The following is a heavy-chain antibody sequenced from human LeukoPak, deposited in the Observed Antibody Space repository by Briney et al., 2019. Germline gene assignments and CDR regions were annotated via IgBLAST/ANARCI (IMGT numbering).Heavy chain of an antibody. Sequence: GGSLRLSCAASGFTFSSYAMSWVRQAPGKGLEWVSAISGSGGSTYYADSVKGRFTISRDNSKNTLYLQMNSLRAEDTAEYYCASVDYDFWSGVFDYWGQGTLVTVSS. CDR2: ISGSGGST. CDR1: GFTFSSYA. J-gene: IGHJ4*02. D-gene: IGHD3-3*01. CDR3: ASVDYDFWSGVFDY. V-gene: IGHV3-23*01.